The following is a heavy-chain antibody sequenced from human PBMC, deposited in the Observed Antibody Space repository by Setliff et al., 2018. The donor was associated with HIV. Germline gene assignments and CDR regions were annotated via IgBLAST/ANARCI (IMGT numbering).Heavy chain of an antibody. J-gene: IGHJ3*01. CDR2: IYPADSDT. Sequence: GESLKISCKGSGYSFTSYWIGWVRQMSGKGLEWMGIIYPADSDTRYSPSFQGQVTISADKSINTAYLQWSSLKASDTATYYCARRDGRSMNAFQIWGPGTKVTVSS. V-gene: IGHV5-51*01. D-gene: IGHD6-13*01. CDR1: GYSFTSYW. CDR3: ARRDGRSMNAFQI.